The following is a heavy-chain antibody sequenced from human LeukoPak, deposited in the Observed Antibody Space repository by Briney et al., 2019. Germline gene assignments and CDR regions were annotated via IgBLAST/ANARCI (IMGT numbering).Heavy chain of an antibody. D-gene: IGHD6-19*01. V-gene: IGHV1-18*01. J-gene: IGHJ4*02. CDR3: ARDMYSSGRVPFDY. CDR2: ISAKKGNT. CDR1: GYTFTSYG. Sequence: ASVKVSCKASGYTFTSYGISWVRQAPGQGLEWMGWISAKKGNTDYAQRLQGRVTMTTDTSTSTAYMELRSLRSDDTAVYYCARDMYSSGRVPFDYWGQGTLVTVSS.